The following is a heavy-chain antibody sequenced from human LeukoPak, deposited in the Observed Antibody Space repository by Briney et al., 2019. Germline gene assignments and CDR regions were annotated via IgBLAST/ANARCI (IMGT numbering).Heavy chain of an antibody. CDR3: ARSAQWELHNWFDP. D-gene: IGHD1-26*01. Sequence: GGSLRLSCAAAGFTFSSYGMHWVRQSPGKGLEWVAVMSYDGSNKYYADSVKGRFTISRDNSKNTLYLQMNSLRAEDTAVYYCARSAQWELHNWFDPWGQGTLVTVSS. CDR1: GFTFSSYG. CDR2: MSYDGSNK. V-gene: IGHV3-30*19. J-gene: IGHJ5*02.